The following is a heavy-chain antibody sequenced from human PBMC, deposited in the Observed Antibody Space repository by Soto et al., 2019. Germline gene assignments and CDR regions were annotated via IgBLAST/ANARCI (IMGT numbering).Heavy chain of an antibody. CDR3: AREGTAVEGGFDY. CDR2: INPSGGST. CDR1: GYTFISYY. Sequence: QVQLVQSGAEVKKPGASVKVSCKASGYTFISYYMHWVRQAPGQGLEWMGIINPSGGSTTYAQKFQGRVTMTRDTSTSTVYMELSSLRSEDTAVNYCAREGTAVEGGFDYWGQGTLVTVSS. V-gene: IGHV1-46*01. J-gene: IGHJ4*02. D-gene: IGHD6-19*01.